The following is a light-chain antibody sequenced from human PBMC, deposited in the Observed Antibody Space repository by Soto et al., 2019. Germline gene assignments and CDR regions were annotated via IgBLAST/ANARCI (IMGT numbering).Light chain of an antibody. CDR2: KAS. CDR3: QQYNSYSAYT. V-gene: IGKV1-5*03. J-gene: IGKJ2*01. Sequence: DIQMTQSPSTLSASVGDRVTITCRASQSISTWLAWYQQKPGKPPKLLIYKASSLESGVPSRFSGAGSGTEFTLTISSLQPDDFATYYCQQYNSYSAYTFGQGPTLEIK. CDR1: QSISTW.